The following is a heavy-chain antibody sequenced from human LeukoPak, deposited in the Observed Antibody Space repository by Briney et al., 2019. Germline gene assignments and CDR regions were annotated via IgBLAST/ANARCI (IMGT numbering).Heavy chain of an antibody. CDR1: GYTFITYS. D-gene: IGHD4-17*01. CDR3: ARAPDGTTVTATPLDV. CDR2: INPAGGGT. V-gene: IGHV1-46*01. Sequence: ASVKVSCKASGYTFITYSMHWVRQAPGRGLEWMGIINPAGGGTTYAQKFQGRVTITRDTSTTTVYMELSSLRSEDTAVYYCARAPDGTTVTATPLDVWGQGTTVTVSS. J-gene: IGHJ6*02.